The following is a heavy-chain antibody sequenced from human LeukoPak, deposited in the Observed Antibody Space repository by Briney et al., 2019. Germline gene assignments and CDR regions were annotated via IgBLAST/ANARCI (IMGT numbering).Heavy chain of an antibody. Sequence: SETLSLTCTVSGGSISSFYWGWIRQPPGKGLEWIGHMHSSGSTNYNPSLKSRVTISVDTSKNQFSLKLSSVTAADTAVYYCARGWDDFWSGYFPTFDYWGQGTLVTVSS. CDR1: GGSISSFY. V-gene: IGHV4-59*12. CDR2: MHSSGST. J-gene: IGHJ4*02. D-gene: IGHD3-3*01. CDR3: ARGWDDFWSGYFPTFDY.